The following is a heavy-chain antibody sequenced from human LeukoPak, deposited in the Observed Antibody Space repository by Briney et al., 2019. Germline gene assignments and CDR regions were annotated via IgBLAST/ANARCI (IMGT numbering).Heavy chain of an antibody. CDR1: GASISSGDYF. CDR3: ASSITGTRDY. Sequence: SETLSLTCTVSGASISSGDYFWTWIRQPPGKGLEWIGYIFDSGRTDFNPSLKSRVTISVDRSKNQFSLKLSSVTAADTAVYYCASSITGTRDYWGQGTLVTVSS. J-gene: IGHJ4*02. V-gene: IGHV4-30-2*01. CDR2: IFDSGRT. D-gene: IGHD1/OR15-1a*01.